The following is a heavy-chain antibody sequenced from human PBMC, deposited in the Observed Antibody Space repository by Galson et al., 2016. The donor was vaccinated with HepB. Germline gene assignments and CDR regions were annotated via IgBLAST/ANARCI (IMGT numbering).Heavy chain of an antibody. D-gene: IGHD3-10*01. V-gene: IGHV3-21*01. J-gene: IGHJ6*02. CDR2: ISSSSISS. Sequence: SLRLSCAASGFTFNSYKMNWVRQAPGKGLEWVSSISSSSISSYYADSVKGRFTVSRDNAKNSLYLQMNSLRVEDTAVYYCAREMVGGWCGDDDNYQYYYAMDVWGQGTKVTVAS. CDR1: GFTFNSYK. CDR3: AREMVGGWCGDDDNYQYYYAMDV.